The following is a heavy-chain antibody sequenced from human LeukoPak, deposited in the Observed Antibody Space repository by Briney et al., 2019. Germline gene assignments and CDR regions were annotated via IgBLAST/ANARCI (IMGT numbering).Heavy chain of an antibody. Sequence: ASVKVSRKASGYTFTGYYMHWVRQAPGQGLEWMGWINPNSGGTNYAQKFQGRVTMTRDTSISTAYMELSRLRSDDTAVYYCARDRDCSGGSCYARFDPWGQGTLVTVSS. CDR2: INPNSGGT. V-gene: IGHV1-2*02. D-gene: IGHD2-15*01. CDR1: GYTFTGYY. J-gene: IGHJ5*02. CDR3: ARDRDCSGGSCYARFDP.